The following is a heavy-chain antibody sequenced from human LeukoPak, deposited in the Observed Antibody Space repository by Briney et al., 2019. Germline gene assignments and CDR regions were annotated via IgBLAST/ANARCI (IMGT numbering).Heavy chain of an antibody. V-gene: IGHV1-46*01. CDR3: ARQSLIGTTPFDY. J-gene: IGHJ4*02. CDR1: GYTFISYY. CDR2: INPSSGNT. D-gene: IGHD1-20*01. Sequence: ASVKVSCKASGYTFISYYIHWVRQAPGQGLEWMGLINPSSGNTPYAQQFQGRVTMTRDKSTSTVYMELSSLRSEDTAVYYCARQSLIGTTPFDYWGQGTLVTVPS.